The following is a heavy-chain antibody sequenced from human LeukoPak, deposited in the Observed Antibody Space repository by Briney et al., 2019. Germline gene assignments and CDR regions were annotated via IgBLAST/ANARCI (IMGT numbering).Heavy chain of an antibody. D-gene: IGHD6-19*01. CDR2: IIPIFGTA. V-gene: IGHV1-69*13. Sequence: SVKVSCKASGGTFSSYAISWVRQAPGQGLGWMGGIIPIFGTANYAQKFQGRVTITADESTSTAYMELSSLRSEDTAVYYCARVGYSSGWRSFYYYYGMDVWGQGTTVTVSS. CDR1: GGTFSSYA. CDR3: ARVGYSSGWRSFYYYYGMDV. J-gene: IGHJ6*02.